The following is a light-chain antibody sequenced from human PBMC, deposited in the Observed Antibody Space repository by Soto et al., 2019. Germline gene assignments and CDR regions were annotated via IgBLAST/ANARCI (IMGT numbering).Light chain of an antibody. CDR2: SAS. Sequence: AIQMTQSPSSLSASVGDRVTITCRASQDIGNNLGWYQQKPGKAPNLLIFSASNLQTGVPSRFSGSGSGTQFTLTISSLQPEDFAAYYCLQDFNSPQTFGQGTQLEIK. CDR1: QDIGNN. CDR3: LQDFNSPQT. J-gene: IGKJ2*01. V-gene: IGKV1-6*01.